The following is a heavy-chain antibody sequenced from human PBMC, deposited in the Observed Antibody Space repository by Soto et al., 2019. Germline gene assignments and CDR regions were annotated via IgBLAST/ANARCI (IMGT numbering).Heavy chain of an antibody. CDR1: GFTFSSYS. D-gene: IGHD6-19*01. Sequence: GGSLRLSCAASGFTFSSYSMNWVRQAPGKGLEWVSSISSSSSYIYYADSVKGRFTISRDNAKNSLYLQMNSLRAEDTAVYYCAKMAVADEDAFDIWGQGTMVTVSS. J-gene: IGHJ3*02. V-gene: IGHV3-21*01. CDR3: AKMAVADEDAFDI. CDR2: ISSSSSYI.